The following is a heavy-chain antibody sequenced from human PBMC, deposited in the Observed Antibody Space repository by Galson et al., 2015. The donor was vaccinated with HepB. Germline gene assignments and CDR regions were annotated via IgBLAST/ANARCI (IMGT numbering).Heavy chain of an antibody. CDR2: ISYDGSNK. Sequence: SLRLSCAASGFTFSSYGMHWVRQAPGKGLEWVAVISYDGSNKYYADSVKGRFTISRDNSKNTLYLQMNSLRAEDTAVYYCAKDYYDSSGYLREPFDYWGQGTLVTVSS. V-gene: IGHV3-30*18. CDR1: GFTFSSYG. CDR3: AKDYYDSSGYLREPFDY. J-gene: IGHJ4*02. D-gene: IGHD3-22*01.